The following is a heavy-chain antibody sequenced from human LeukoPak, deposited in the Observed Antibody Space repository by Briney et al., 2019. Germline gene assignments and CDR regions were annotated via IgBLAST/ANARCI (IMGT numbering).Heavy chain of an antibody. CDR3: ATNGYYCMDV. J-gene: IGHJ6*03. V-gene: IGHV4-39*07. Sequence: SETLSLTCTVSGGSISTSSYYWGWIRQPPGKGLQWIGSIYYNGSTYYNPSLKSRVIISVDTSKSQFSLKLSSVTAADTAVYYCATNGYYCMDVWGKGTTVTVSS. CDR2: IYYNGST. D-gene: IGHD2-8*01. CDR1: GGSISTSSYY.